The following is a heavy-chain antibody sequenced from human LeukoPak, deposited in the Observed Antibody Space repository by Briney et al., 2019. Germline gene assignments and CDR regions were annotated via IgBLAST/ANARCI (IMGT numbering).Heavy chain of an antibody. Sequence: GGSLRLSCAASGFTFSTYWMSWVRQAPGKGLEWVANIKQDGGEKYYVDSVKGRFTISRDNAKNSLYLQMNSLRTEDTAVYYCARGYGDPLDYCYYMDVWGNGTTVTVSS. CDR3: ARGYGDPLDYCYYMDV. CDR2: IKQDGGEK. V-gene: IGHV3-7*01. CDR1: GFTFSTYW. D-gene: IGHD4-17*01. J-gene: IGHJ6*03.